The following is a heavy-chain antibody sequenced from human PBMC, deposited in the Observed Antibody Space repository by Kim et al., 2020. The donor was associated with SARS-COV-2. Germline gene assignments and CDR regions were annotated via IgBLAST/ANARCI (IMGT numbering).Heavy chain of an antibody. Sequence: GGSLRLSCAASGFTFSNYIMNWVRQAPGKGLEWVSSITSSSNYIYYADSLKGRFTISRDNAKNSVYLQMNSLRAEDTALYFCARQYCSGGTCYRSYYGMDVWRQGTTVTVSS. CDR2: ITSSSNYI. J-gene: IGHJ6*02. V-gene: IGHV3-21*04. D-gene: IGHD2-15*01. CDR3: ARQYCSGGTCYRSYYGMDV. CDR1: GFTFSNYI.